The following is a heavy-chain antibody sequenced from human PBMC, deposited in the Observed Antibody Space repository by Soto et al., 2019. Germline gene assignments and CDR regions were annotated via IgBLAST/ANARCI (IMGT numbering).Heavy chain of an antibody. D-gene: IGHD4-17*01. CDR2: INPSGGST. Sequence: QVQLVQSGAEVKKPGASVKVSCKASGYTFTSYYMHWVRQAPGQGLEWMGIINPSGGSTSYAQKFQGRVTMTRPTSTSTVYMELSSLRSDDTAVYYCARGPSLRGRYYYYGMDVWGQGTTVTVSS. CDR3: ARGPSLRGRYYYYGMDV. CDR1: GYTFTSYY. V-gene: IGHV1-46*01. J-gene: IGHJ6*02.